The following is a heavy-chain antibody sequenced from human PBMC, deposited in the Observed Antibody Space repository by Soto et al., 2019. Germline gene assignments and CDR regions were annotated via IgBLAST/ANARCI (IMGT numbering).Heavy chain of an antibody. CDR3: ANDPGYTLDY. CDR2: TYYSSKRYY. Sequence: SQTISLTYVIFRNSVYIYSGAWIWIWQSPSRSLERLGRTYYSSKRYYDYAEYVKSRIIISVDISTNQFSLHMNSVTPEDAAVYYCANDPGYTLDYWDQGVQVTGSS. V-gene: IGHV6-1*01. J-gene: IGHJ4*02. D-gene: IGHD5-12*01. CDR1: RNSVYIYSGA.